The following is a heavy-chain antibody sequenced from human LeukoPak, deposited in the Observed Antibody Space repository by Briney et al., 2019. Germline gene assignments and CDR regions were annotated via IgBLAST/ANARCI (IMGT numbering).Heavy chain of an antibody. J-gene: IGHJ4*02. CDR1: GGTFSSYA. V-gene: IGHV1-69*05. CDR2: IIPIFGRA. D-gene: IGHD1-26*01. CDR3: ARVFARSGEISGSYFYY. Sequence: SVKVSCKASGGTFSSYAINWVRQAPGQGPEWMGGIIPIFGRANYAQKFQGRVTLTTDESTSTAYMELSSLRSEDTAVYYCARVFARSGEISGSYFYYWGQGTLVTVSS.